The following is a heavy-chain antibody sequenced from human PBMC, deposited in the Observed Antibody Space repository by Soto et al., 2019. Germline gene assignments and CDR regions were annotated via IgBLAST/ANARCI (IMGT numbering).Heavy chain of an antibody. CDR2: IYHDGNT. CDR1: GASISSTNW. CDR3: AKQGTTPSFDY. D-gene: IGHD4-17*01. Sequence: QVQLQESGPGLVKPSGTLSLTCAVSGASISSTNWWSWVRQPPGKGLEWIGEIYHDGNTYYNSSLKGRVTISVDKSENQFSLRLRAVTAADTAVYYCAKQGTTPSFDYWGQGILVTVSS. V-gene: IGHV4-4*02. J-gene: IGHJ4*02.